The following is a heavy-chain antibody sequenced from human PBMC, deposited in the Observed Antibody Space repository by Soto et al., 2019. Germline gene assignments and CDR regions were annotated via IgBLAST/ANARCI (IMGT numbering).Heavy chain of an antibody. V-gene: IGHV3-33*01. D-gene: IGHD4-17*01. CDR1: GFTFSSYG. CDR2: IWYDGSNK. CDR3: ARISYGDYGALDY. J-gene: IGHJ4*02. Sequence: QVQLVESGGGVVQPGRSLRLSCAASGFTFSSYGMHWVRQAPGKGLEWLAVIWYDGSNKYYADSVKGRFTISRDNSKNTLYLQMNSLRAEDTAVYYCARISYGDYGALDYWGQGTLVTVSS.